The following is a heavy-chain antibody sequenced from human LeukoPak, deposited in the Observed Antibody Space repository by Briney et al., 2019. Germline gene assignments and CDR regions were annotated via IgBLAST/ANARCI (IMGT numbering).Heavy chain of an antibody. Sequence: PEASVKVSCKASGGTFSSYAISWVRQAPGQGLEWMGGIIPIFGTANYAQKFQGRVTITTDESTSTAYMELSSLRSEDTAVYYCARSQAKYAVVLDYWGQGTLVTVSS. CDR2: IIPIFGTA. V-gene: IGHV1-69*05. CDR1: GGTFSSYA. J-gene: IGHJ4*02. D-gene: IGHD3-22*01. CDR3: ARSQAKYAVVLDY.